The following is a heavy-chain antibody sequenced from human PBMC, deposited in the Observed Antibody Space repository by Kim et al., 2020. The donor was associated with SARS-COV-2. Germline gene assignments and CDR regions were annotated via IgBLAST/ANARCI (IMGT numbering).Heavy chain of an antibody. CDR3: ARVGVWFGELALFDGMDV. J-gene: IGHJ6*02. D-gene: IGHD3-10*01. CDR1: GFTFSSYA. CDR2: ISYDGSNK. V-gene: IGHV3-30*04. Sequence: GGSLRLSCAASGFTFSSYAMHWVRQAPGKGLEWVAVISYDGSNKYYADSVKGRFTISRDNSKNTLYLQMNSLRAEDTAVYYCARVGVWFGELALFDGMDVWGQGTTVTVSS.